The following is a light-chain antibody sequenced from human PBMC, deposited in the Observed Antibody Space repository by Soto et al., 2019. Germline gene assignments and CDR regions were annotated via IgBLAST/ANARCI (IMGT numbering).Light chain of an antibody. V-gene: IGKV3-20*01. CDR3: QHYSYSRYFS. Sequence: EIVLTQSPGTLSLSPVERATLSCRASQSVSNNYLAWYQQKPGQAPRLLIYGVSSRATGIPDRFSGSGSGTDFTLTISRLEPEDFAVYYCQHYSYSRYFSFGPGTKVDIK. CDR2: GVS. CDR1: QSVSNNY. J-gene: IGKJ3*01.